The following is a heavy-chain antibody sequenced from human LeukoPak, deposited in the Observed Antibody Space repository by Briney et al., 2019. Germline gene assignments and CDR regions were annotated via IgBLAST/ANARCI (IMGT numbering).Heavy chain of an antibody. Sequence: SQTLSLTCTVSGGSISSGGYYGSWIRQPPGKGLEWIGYIYHRGSTYYNPSLKSRVTISVDRSKHQFSLKLSSVTAADTAVYYCARDGKDSSAQTHYWYFPLWGRGTLVTVSS. V-gene: IGHV4-30-2*01. J-gene: IGHJ2*01. D-gene: IGHD6-25*01. CDR3: ARDGKDSSAQTHYWYFPL. CDR1: GGSISSGGYY. CDR2: IYHRGST.